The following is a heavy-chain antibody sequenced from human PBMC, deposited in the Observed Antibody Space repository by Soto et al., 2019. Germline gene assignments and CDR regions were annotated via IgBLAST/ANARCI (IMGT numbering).Heavy chain of an antibody. CDR1: GFTFSSYS. V-gene: IGHV3-21*01. CDR2: ISSSSSYI. J-gene: IGHJ4*02. D-gene: IGHD3-10*01. CDR3: ARVLPSTGQLDY. Sequence: GGSLRLSCAASGFTFSSYSMNWVRQAPGKGLEWVSSISSSSSYIYYADSMKGRFTISRENAKNSLFLQMNSLRAEDTAVYYCARVLPSTGQLDYWGQGTMATVYS.